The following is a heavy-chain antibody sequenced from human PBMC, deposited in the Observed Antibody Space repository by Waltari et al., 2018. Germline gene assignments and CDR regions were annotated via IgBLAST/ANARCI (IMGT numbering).Heavy chain of an antibody. CDR2: ISGSGGST. J-gene: IGHJ4*02. CDR3: AKDIFRDGYNYWDY. Sequence: EVQLLESGGGLVQPGGSLRLSCAASGFPFSSYAMSWVRQAPGKGLEWVSAISGSGGSTYYADSVKGRFTISRDNSKNTLYLQMNSLRAEDTAVYYCAKDIFRDGYNYWDYWGQGTLVTVSS. V-gene: IGHV3-23*01. CDR1: GFPFSSYA. D-gene: IGHD5-12*01.